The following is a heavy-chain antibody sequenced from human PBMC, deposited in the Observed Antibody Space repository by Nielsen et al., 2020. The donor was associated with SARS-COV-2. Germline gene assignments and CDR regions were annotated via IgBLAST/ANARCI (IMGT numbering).Heavy chain of an antibody. CDR3: AREIGRLRLLGMDV. V-gene: IGHV3-30-3*01. CDR1: GFTFSSYA. J-gene: IGHJ6*02. D-gene: IGHD5-12*01. CDR2: ISYDGSNK. Sequence: GGSLRLSCAASGFTFSSYAMSWVRQAPGKGLEWVAVISYDGSNKYYADSVKGRFTISRDNSKNTLYLQMNSLRAEDTAVYYCAREIGRLRLLGMDVWGQGTTVTVSS.